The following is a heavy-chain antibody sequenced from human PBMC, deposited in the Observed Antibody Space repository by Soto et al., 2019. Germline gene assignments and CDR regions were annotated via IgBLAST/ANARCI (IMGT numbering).Heavy chain of an antibody. CDR1: GGSISSYY. Sequence: SETLSLTCTVSGGSISSYYWSWIRQPPGKGLEWIGYIYYSGSTNYNPSLKSRVTISVDTSKNQFSLKLSSVTAADTAVYYCASNDDGGTFDYWGQGTLVTVSS. J-gene: IGHJ4*02. CDR3: ASNDDGGTFDY. V-gene: IGHV4-59*01. D-gene: IGHD4-17*01. CDR2: IYYSGST.